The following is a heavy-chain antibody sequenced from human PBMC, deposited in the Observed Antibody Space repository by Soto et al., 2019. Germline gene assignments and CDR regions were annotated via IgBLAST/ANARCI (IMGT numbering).Heavy chain of an antibody. Sequence: PGGSLRLSCAASGFTFSSYAMSWVRQAPGKGLEWVSAISGSGGSTYYADSVKGRFTISRDNSKNTLYLQMNSLRAEDTAVYYCAKDSVPYYYDSSGPIWFDPWGQGTLVTVSS. CDR3: AKDSVPYYYDSSGPIWFDP. J-gene: IGHJ5*02. V-gene: IGHV3-23*01. CDR1: GFTFSSYA. D-gene: IGHD3-22*01. CDR2: ISGSGGST.